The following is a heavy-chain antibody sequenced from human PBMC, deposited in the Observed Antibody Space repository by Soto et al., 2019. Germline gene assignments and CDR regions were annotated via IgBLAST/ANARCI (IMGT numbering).Heavy chain of an antibody. Sequence: GGSRRLSCAASGFTFSDAWMSLLRQAPGQGLEWVGRIKSKTDGGTTDYAAPVKGRFTISRDDSKNTLYLQMNSLKTEDTAVYYCTTVRLLYYYYYGMDVWGQGTTVTVSS. V-gene: IGHV3-15*01. CDR2: IKSKTDGGTT. CDR1: GFTFSDAW. CDR3: TTVRLLYYYYYGMDV. D-gene: IGHD2-15*01. J-gene: IGHJ6*02.